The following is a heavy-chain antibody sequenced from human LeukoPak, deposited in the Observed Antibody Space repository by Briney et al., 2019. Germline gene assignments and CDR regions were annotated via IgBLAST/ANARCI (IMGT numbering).Heavy chain of an antibody. CDR3: ARGDGDSSGSLDY. CDR2: MYYSGST. Sequence: PSETLSLTCTVSGGSISSYYWSWIRQPPGKGLEWIGYMYYSGSTNYNPSLKSRVTISVDTSKNQFSLKLSSVTAADTAVYYCARGDGDSSGSLDYWGQGTLVTVSS. CDR1: GGSISSYY. V-gene: IGHV4-59*01. J-gene: IGHJ4*02. D-gene: IGHD3-22*01.